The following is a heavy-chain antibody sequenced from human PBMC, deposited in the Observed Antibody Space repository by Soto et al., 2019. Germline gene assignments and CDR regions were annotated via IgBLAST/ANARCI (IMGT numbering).Heavy chain of an antibody. V-gene: IGHV3-15*01. CDR3: TTDLGGEVAN. CDR1: GVTFNNAW. J-gene: IGHJ4*02. D-gene: IGHD2-15*01. Sequence: EVQLVESGGGLVKPGGSLRLSCAASGVTFNNAWMSWVRQAPGKGLEWIGRILSKSDGGTTNYAPPVKDRFTISRDDSKSTVDLQLNSLKTGDAAVYYCTTDLGGEVANWGQGTVVTVSS. CDR2: ILSKSDGGTT.